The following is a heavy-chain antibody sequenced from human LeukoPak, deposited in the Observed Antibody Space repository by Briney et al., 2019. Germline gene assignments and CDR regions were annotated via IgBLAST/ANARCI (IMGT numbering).Heavy chain of an antibody. D-gene: IGHD3-10*01. CDR3: ARNRELNDAFDI. CDR2: IYYSGST. CDR1: GYSISSGYY. V-gene: IGHV4-61*01. Sequence: SETLSLTCTVSGYSISSGYYWSWIRQPPGKGLEWIGYIYYSGSTNYNPSLKSRVTISVDTSKNQFSLKLSSVTAADTAVYYCARNRELNDAFDIWGQGTMVTVSS. J-gene: IGHJ3*02.